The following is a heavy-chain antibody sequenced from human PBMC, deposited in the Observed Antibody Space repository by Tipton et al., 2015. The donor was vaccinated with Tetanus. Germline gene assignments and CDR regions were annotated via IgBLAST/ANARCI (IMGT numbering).Heavy chain of an antibody. J-gene: IGHJ4*02. D-gene: IGHD3-22*01. CDR3: ARDRRDFAYDSRGFYSPLYYFDN. Sequence: LRLSCTVPGGSIISADHYWSWIRQPPGKGLEWIGYIYYSGTTYYNPSLMSRVTLSLDTARGQFSLKLTSVTAADAAVYFCARDRRDFAYDSRGFYSPLYYFDNWGQGLRVTVSS. CDR1: GGSIISADHY. V-gene: IGHV4-30-4*01. CDR2: IYYSGTT.